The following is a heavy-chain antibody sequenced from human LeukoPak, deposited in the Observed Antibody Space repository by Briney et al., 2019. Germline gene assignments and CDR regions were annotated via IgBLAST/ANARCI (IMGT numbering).Heavy chain of an antibody. J-gene: IGHJ4*02. CDR1: GFTFSSYS. V-gene: IGHV3-21*01. CDR3: ARDDYVWGSYQFDY. D-gene: IGHD3-16*01. Sequence: GGSLRLSCAASGFTFSSYSMNWVRQAPGKGLEWVSSISSSSSYIYYADSVKGRFTISRDNAKNSLYLQMNSLRAEDTAVYYCARDDYVWGSYQFDYWGQGTLVTVSS. CDR2: ISSSSSYI.